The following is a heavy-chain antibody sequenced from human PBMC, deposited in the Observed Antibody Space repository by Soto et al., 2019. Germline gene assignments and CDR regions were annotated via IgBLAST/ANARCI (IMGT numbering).Heavy chain of an antibody. D-gene: IGHD3-10*01. V-gene: IGHV3-7*05. CDR2: IKQDGSEK. Sequence: EVQLVESGGGLVQPGGSLRLSCAASGFTFSSYWMSWVRQAPGKGLEWVANIKQDGSEKYYVDSVKGRFTISRDNAKNSLYLQMNSLRAEDTAVYYCASGPRGFGGNVTHGDYYYYYGMDVWGQGTTVTVSS. J-gene: IGHJ6*02. CDR3: ASGPRGFGGNVTHGDYYYYYGMDV. CDR1: GFTFSSYW.